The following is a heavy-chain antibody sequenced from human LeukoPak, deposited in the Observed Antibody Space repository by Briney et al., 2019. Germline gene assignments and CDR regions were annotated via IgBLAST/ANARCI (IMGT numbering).Heavy chain of an antibody. Sequence: SETLSLTCTVSGGSISSYYWSWIRQPPGKGLEWIGYIYYSGSTNYNPSLKSRVTISVDTSKNQFSLKLSSVTAADTAVYYCARGNDYYYYMDVWGKGTTVTVSS. CDR3: ARGNDYYYYMDV. V-gene: IGHV4-59*01. J-gene: IGHJ6*03. D-gene: IGHD1-1*01. CDR1: GGSISSYY. CDR2: IYYSGST.